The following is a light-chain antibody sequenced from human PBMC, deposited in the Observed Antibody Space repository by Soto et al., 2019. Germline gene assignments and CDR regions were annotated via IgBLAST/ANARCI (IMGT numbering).Light chain of an antibody. CDR3: CSYAGNFV. J-gene: IGLJ1*01. Sequence: QSALAQPRSVSGSPGHSVTISCTGTSTDVGGYNYVSWYQQHPGKAPKLMLYDVSKRPSGVPDCFSGSKSGNTASLTISGLQAEDEADYYCCSYAGNFVFGAGTKLTVL. CDR2: DVS. CDR1: STDVGGYNY. V-gene: IGLV2-11*01.